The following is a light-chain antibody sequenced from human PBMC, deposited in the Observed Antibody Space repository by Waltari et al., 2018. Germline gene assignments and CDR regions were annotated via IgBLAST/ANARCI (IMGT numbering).Light chain of an antibody. CDR3: GTWDSSLSGAV. CDR1: SSNIGNNY. Sequence: QSVLTQPPSVSAVPGQRVTISCSGGSSNIGNNYVSWYRQFPGTAPKLLIYENTERPSGIPGRFSGSKSGTSATLDITGLQAGDEAGYYCGTWDSSLSGAVFGGGTHLTVL. V-gene: IGLV1-51*02. J-gene: IGLJ7*01. CDR2: ENT.